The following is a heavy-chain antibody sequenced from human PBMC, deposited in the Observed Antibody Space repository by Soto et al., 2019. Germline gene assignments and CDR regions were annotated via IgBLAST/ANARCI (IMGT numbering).Heavy chain of an antibody. Sequence: KTSETLSLTCTVSGGSISSGDYYWSWIRQPPGKGLEWIGYIYYSGSTYYNPSLKSRVTISVDTSKNQFSLKLSSLRSEDTAVYYCAGVLRFLEWLPTDYYYGMDVWGQGTTVTVSS. V-gene: IGHV4-30-4*02. CDR3: AGVLRFLEWLPTDYYYGMDV. CDR2: IYYSGST. D-gene: IGHD3-3*01. J-gene: IGHJ6*02. CDR1: GGSISSGDYY.